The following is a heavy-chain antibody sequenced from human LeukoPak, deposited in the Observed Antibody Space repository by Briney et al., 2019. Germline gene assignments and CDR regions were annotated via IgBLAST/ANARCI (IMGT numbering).Heavy chain of an antibody. V-gene: IGHV3-43*02. J-gene: IGHJ4*02. CDR2: ISGDGGHP. CDR1: GFIFDEYA. CDR3: VKDGDYYYSGGFPFVDS. D-gene: IGHD3-22*01. Sequence: GGSLRLSCAASGFIFDEYAMHWVRQAPGKGLEWVSMISGDGGHPYYADSVRGRFTISRDNSKNSLYLHMTSLRPEDTAFYYCVKDGDYYYSGGFPFVDSWGQGMLVTVSS.